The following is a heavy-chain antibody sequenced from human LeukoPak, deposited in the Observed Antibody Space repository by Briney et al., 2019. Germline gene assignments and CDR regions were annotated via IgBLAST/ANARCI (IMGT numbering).Heavy chain of an antibody. CDR2: IYSGGST. Sequence: GGSLRLSCAASGFSVSSNYMSWVRQAPGKGLEWVSVIYSGGSTYYADSVKGRFTISRDNSKNTLYLQMNSLRAEDTAVYYCARGANDYGNPWYYYYYMDVWGKGTTVTISS. J-gene: IGHJ6*03. CDR1: GFSVSSNY. V-gene: IGHV3-66*01. D-gene: IGHD4-17*01. CDR3: ARGANDYGNPWYYYYYMDV.